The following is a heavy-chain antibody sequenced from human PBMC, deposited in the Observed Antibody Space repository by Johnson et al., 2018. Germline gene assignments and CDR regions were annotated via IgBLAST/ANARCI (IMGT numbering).Heavy chain of an antibody. D-gene: IGHD2-21*02. J-gene: IGHJ1*01. Sequence: VQLVESGGGVVQXGRSXRLXCAASGFTFSSYGMHWVRQAPGKGLEWVAVISYDGSNNYYADSVKGRFTISRDNSKNTRCLLRSSLRIEDTAVYYCAGDWIVHCGGDCYPESFQHWGQGTLVTVSS. CDR3: AGDWIVHCGGDCYPESFQH. CDR2: ISYDGSNN. V-gene: IGHV3-30*03. CDR1: GFTFSSYG.